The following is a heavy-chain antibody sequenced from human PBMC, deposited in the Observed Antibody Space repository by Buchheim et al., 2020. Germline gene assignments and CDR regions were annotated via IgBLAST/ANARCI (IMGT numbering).Heavy chain of an antibody. CDR3: AKMLNSAVNGYFDH. Sequence: EVQLLESGGVLVQPGGSLRLSCAASGFTFSNYAMSWVRQAPGKGLEWVSGISGSGSSTYYGGSVKGRFTMSRDNSRNTLYLQMNSLRAEDTAVYYCAKMLNSAVNGYFDHWGQGTL. CDR2: ISGSGSST. D-gene: IGHD4-17*01. CDR1: GFTFSNYA. J-gene: IGHJ4*02. V-gene: IGHV3-23*01.